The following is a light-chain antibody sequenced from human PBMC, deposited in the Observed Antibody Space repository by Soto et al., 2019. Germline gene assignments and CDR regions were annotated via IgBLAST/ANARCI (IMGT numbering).Light chain of an antibody. J-gene: IGKJ1*01. CDR1: QMTNDY. CDR2: AAS. CDR3: QQTYRART. Sequence: DIQMTQSPSSLSASVGDRVTITCRASQMTNDYLNWYQQKPGKAPKLLIYAASSLQSGVPSRFSGSGSGTDFTLTINNLQPEDFATYYCQQTYRARTFDQGTKVEIK. V-gene: IGKV1-39*01.